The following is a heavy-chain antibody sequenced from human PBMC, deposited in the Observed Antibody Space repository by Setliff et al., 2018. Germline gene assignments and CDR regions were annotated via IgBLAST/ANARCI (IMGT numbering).Heavy chain of an antibody. CDR3: VRPGGTTVVARHFDY. D-gene: IGHD2-15*01. CDR1: GDSISSRSHY. CDR2: IYYSGTT. Sequence: PSETLSLTCTVSGDSISSRSHYWGWIRQPPGKGLEWIGNIYYSGTTYYNPSLKSRVTISVDTSKNHFSLKLSSVTAADTATYYCVRPGGTTVVARHFDYWGSGILVTVSS. V-gene: IGHV4-39*02. J-gene: IGHJ4*01.